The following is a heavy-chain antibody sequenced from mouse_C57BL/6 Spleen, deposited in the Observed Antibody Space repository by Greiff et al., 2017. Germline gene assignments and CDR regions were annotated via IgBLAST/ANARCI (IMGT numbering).Heavy chain of an antibody. Sequence: VQLQQSVAELVRPGASVKLSCTASGFNIKNTYMHWVKQRPEQGLEWIGRIDPANGNPKYAPKFQGKATITADTSYNTAYLQLSSLTSEDTAIYYCALNWDPERGFAYWGQGTLVTVSA. CDR3: ALNWDPERGFAY. CDR1: GFNIKNTY. V-gene: IGHV14-3*01. CDR2: IDPANGNP. D-gene: IGHD4-1*01. J-gene: IGHJ3*01.